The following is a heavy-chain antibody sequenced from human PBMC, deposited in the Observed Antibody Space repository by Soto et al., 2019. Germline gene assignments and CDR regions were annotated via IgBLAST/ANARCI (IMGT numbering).Heavy chain of an antibody. CDR1: GGSISSGAYC. V-gene: IGHV4-31*03. D-gene: IGHD6-13*01. Sequence: QVQLQESGPGLVKPSQTLSLTCTVSGGSISSGAYCWSWIRQHPGEGLEWIGCISYSGSTYYNPSLKSRLTRAVDTSKNQFSLQLSSVTAADTAVYYCVRGVLVWGQGTLVTVS. CDR2: ISYSGST. J-gene: IGHJ4*02. CDR3: VRGVLV.